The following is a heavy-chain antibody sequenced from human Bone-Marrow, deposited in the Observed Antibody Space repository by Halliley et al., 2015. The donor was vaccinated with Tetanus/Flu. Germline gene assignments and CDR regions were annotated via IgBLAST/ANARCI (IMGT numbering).Heavy chain of an antibody. CDR2: INSDGSST. Sequence: INSDGSSTSYADSVKGRFTISRDNAKNTLYLQMNSLRAEDTAVYYCARPESHSSSWYGGFDPWGQGTLVTVSS. CDR3: ARPESHSSSWYGGFDP. J-gene: IGHJ5*02. D-gene: IGHD6-13*01. V-gene: IGHV3-74*01.